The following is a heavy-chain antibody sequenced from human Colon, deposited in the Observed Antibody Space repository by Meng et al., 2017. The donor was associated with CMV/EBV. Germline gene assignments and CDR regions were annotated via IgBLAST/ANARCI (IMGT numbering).Heavy chain of an antibody. CDR2: ISYSGTT. CDR1: GGSIRSNNYY. CDR3: ARVLGVTFGVAFYNYYGMDI. J-gene: IGHJ6*02. V-gene: IGHV4-39*06. D-gene: IGHD3-3*01. Sequence: GSLRLSCSVSGGSIRSNNYYWGWIRQPPGKGLEWIGSISYSGTTFYNPSLKSRVTISLDTSKNHFPLNLNSVTAADTAVYYCARVLGVTFGVAFYNYYGMDIWGQGTTVTVSS.